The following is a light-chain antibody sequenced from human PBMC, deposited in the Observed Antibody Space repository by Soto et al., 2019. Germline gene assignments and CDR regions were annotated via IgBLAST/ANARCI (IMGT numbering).Light chain of an antibody. V-gene: IGKV1-5*03. Sequence: IQMPQSPSTLSASVGDRVTITCLASQSISSWLAWYQQKPGKAPKLLIYKASTLKSGVPSRFSGSGSGTEFTLTISSLQPDDFATYYCQHYNSYSEAFGQGTKVDIK. CDR2: KAS. CDR3: QHYNSYSEA. CDR1: QSISSW. J-gene: IGKJ1*01.